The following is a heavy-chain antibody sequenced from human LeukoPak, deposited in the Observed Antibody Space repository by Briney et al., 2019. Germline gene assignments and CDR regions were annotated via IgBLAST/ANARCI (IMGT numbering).Heavy chain of an antibody. CDR1: DYTFTSYG. D-gene: IGHD3-10*01. Sequence: ASVKVSCKASDYTFTSYGISWVRQAPGQGLEWMGWISAYNGNTNYAQKLQGRVTMTTDTSTSTAYMELRSLRSDDTAVYYCAVITMVRGVVYFDYWGQGTLVTVSS. CDR3: AVITMVRGVVYFDY. J-gene: IGHJ4*02. V-gene: IGHV1-18*01. CDR2: ISAYNGNT.